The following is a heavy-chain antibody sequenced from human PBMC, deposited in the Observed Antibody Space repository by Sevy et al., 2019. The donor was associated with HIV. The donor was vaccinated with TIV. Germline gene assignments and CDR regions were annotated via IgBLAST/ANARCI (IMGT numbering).Heavy chain of an antibody. CDR3: ARGGEAKDFDY. J-gene: IGHJ4*02. CDR1: GFSVRDNY. Sequence: GGSLRLSCVASGFSVRDNYMTWVRQAPGKGLEWVSLIYSGGSTYYADSVKGRFLISRVSSKNTLFLHMNSLRVGDTAVYYCARGGEAKDFDYWGRGTVVTVSS. V-gene: IGHV3-53*01. D-gene: IGHD3-16*01. CDR2: IYSGGST.